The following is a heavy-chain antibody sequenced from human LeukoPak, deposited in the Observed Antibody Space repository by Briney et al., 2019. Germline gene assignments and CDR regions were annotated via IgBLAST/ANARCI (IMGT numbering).Heavy chain of an antibody. V-gene: IGHV3-30*04. J-gene: IGHJ4*02. CDR3: ARTKEMATISYFDS. Sequence: SGGSLRLSCAASGFTFSSYAMHWVRQAPGKGLEWVAVISYDGSNKYYADSVKGRFTISRDNAKNSLYLQMNSLRAEDTAVYYCARTKEMATISYFDSWGQGTLVTVSS. CDR2: ISYDGSNK. CDR1: GFTFSSYA. D-gene: IGHD5-24*01.